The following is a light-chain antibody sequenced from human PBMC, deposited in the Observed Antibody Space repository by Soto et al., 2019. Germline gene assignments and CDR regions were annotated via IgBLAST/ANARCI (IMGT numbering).Light chain of an antibody. CDR2: GAS. V-gene: IGKV3-15*01. CDR1: QXVXXN. J-gene: IGKJ2*01. Sequence: EIVXXXSPAXXXVSPGERATXXXXXSQXVXXNLAWYQQKPGQAPRLLIYGASTRATGIPARFSGSGSGTEFTLTISSLQSEDFAVYYCQQYNNWPPYTFGQGTKLEIK. CDR3: QQYNNWPPYT.